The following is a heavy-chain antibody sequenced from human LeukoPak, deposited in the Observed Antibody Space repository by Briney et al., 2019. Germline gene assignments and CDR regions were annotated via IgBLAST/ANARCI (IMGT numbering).Heavy chain of an antibody. CDR3: ARDLAGYGDYGFDY. D-gene: IGHD4-17*01. J-gene: IGHJ4*02. CDR2: INIGNGNT. Sequence: GASVKVSCKASGYTFTNYAIHWVRQAPGQRLEWMGWINIGNGNTKFSQKVQGRVTVTRDTSASTVYTVYMELSSLRSEDTAVYYCARDLAGYGDYGFDYWGQGTLVTVSS. CDR1: GYTFTNYA. V-gene: IGHV1-3*04.